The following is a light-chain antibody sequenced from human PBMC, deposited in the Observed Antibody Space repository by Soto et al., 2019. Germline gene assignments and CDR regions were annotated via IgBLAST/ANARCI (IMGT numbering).Light chain of an antibody. CDR3: AAWDGSLSGRFV. CDR2: NNN. J-gene: IGLJ1*01. CDR1: SSNIGSNS. Sequence: QSALTQPPSASGTPGQRVTMSCSGSSSNIGSNSVYWYQQLPGTAPKLLIYNNNHRPAGVPDRFPGSKSGTSGSLAISGLRSEDEADYFCAAWDGSLSGRFVFGTGTKVTVL. V-gene: IGLV1-47*02.